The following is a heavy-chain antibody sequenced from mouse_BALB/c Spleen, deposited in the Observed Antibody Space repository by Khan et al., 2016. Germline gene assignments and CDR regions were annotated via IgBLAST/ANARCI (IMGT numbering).Heavy chain of an antibody. V-gene: IGHV6-6*02. CDR3: TGGNPWYFDV. CDR1: GFTFSNYW. D-gene: IGHD1-1*02. Sequence: EVQLQESGGGLVQPGGSMKFSCEASGFTFSNYWMSWVRQSPQKGLEWVAEIRLRSDNYTTHYAESVKGSFTISRADSTSRLFLQMNSLRAEDTGIYYCTGGNPWYFDVWGAGTTVTVSS. J-gene: IGHJ1*01. CDR2: IRLRSDNYTT.